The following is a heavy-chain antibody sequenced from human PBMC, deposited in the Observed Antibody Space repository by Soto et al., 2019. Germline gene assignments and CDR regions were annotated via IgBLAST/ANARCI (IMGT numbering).Heavy chain of an antibody. CDR3: ARDGGMVRGVIPLYYYGMDV. CDR2: INPSGGST. V-gene: IGHV1-46*01. D-gene: IGHD3-10*01. CDR1: GYTFTSYY. Sequence: QVQLVQSGAEVKKPGASVKVSCKASGYTFTSYYMHWVRQAPGQGLEWMGIINPSGGSTSYAQKFQGSVTMPRDTSTSTVYMELSSMRSEDTAVYYCARDGGMVRGVIPLYYYGMDVWGQGTTVTVSS. J-gene: IGHJ6*02.